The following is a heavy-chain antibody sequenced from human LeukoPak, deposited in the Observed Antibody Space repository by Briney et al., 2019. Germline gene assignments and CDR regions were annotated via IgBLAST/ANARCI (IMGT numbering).Heavy chain of an antibody. CDR1: GFSLSTSGMC. V-gene: IGHV2-70*11. CDR3: ARIWAGPDYFDY. J-gene: IGHJ4*02. CDR2: IDWDDDK. Sequence: SGPALVKPTQTLTLTCTFSGFSLSTSGMCVNWIRQPPGKALEWLGRIDWDDDKYYSTSLKTRLTIPKDTSKNQVVLTMTNVDPVDTATYYCARIWAGPDYFDYWGQGTLVTVSS.